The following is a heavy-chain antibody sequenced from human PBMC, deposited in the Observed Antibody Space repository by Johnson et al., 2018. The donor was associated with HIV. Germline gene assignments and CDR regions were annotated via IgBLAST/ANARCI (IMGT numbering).Heavy chain of an antibody. J-gene: IGHJ3*02. CDR2: ISYDGSNK. Sequence: VQLVESGGGVVQPVRSLRLSCAASGFTFSSYAMHWVRQAPGKGLEWVAVISYDGSNKYYADSVKGRFTISRDNSKNTLYLQMNSLRAEDTAVYYCARDGTFGYGDYVGRAFDIWGQGTMVTVSS. CDR3: ARDGTFGYGDYVGRAFDI. V-gene: IGHV3-30*04. CDR1: GFTFSSYA. D-gene: IGHD4-17*01.